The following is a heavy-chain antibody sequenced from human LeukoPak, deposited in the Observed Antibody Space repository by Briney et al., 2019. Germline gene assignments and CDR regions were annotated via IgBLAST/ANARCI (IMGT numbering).Heavy chain of an antibody. J-gene: IGHJ4*02. V-gene: IGHV3-21*01. D-gene: IGHD3-9*01. CDR1: GFTFSSYS. Sequence: GGSLRFSCAASGFTFSSYSMDWVRQAPGMGLEWVASSSSTSSYKYYADSVKGRFTVSRDNAKNSLYLQMSSLRAEDTAVYYCARGVYDILAGYRPYFLDSWGQGTLVTVSS. CDR3: ARGVYDILAGYRPYFLDS. CDR2: SSSTSSYK.